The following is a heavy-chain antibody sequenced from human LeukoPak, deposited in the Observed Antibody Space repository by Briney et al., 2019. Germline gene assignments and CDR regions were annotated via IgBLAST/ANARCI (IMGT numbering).Heavy chain of an antibody. Sequence: GGSLRLSCAASGFTFSNYAMSWVRQAPGKGLEWVSAVNNGGSSIYYADSVKGQFTISRDNSKNTLYLQMNSLRAEDTAVYYCAKSGRVFDTSGYYWFPNWGQGILVTVSS. D-gene: IGHD3-22*01. J-gene: IGHJ4*02. CDR1: GFTFSNYA. CDR2: VNNGGSSI. CDR3: AKSGRVFDTSGYYWFPN. V-gene: IGHV3-23*01.